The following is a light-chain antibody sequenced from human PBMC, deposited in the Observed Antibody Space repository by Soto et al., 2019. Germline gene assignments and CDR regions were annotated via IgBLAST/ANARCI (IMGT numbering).Light chain of an antibody. CDR2: DAS. CDR3: LQDYNYPLT. V-gene: IGKV1-5*01. Sequence: DIQMTQSPSTLSASVGDRVTITCRASQSMSRWLAWYQQKPGIAPKVLIYDASSLESGVPSRFSGSGSGTDFTLTISSLQPEDFATYYCLQDYNYPLTFGGGTKVDIK. CDR1: QSMSRW. J-gene: IGKJ4*01.